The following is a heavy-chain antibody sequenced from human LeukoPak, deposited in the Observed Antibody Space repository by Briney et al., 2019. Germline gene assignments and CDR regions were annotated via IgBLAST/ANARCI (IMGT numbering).Heavy chain of an antibody. J-gene: IGHJ6*02. V-gene: IGHV1-24*01. D-gene: IGHD2-2*02. CDR3: ATAPCTRCYKGSYYYYYGMDV. Sequence: ASVKVSCKVSGYTLTQLSMHWVRQAPGKGLEWMGDFDPEDGEAIYAQKCQGRVTMTEDTSTDTAYMDLSSLRSEDPAVYYCATAPCTRCYKGSYYYYYGMDVWGQGTTVTVSS. CDR2: FDPEDGEA. CDR1: GYTLTQLS.